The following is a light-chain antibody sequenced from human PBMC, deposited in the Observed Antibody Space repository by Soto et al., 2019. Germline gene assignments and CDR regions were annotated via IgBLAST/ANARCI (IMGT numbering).Light chain of an antibody. CDR3: AAWDDSLSGVV. V-gene: IGLV1-47*02. Sequence: QPVLTQPPSASGPPGQRVNISCSGSTSNIGSNFVFWYQQLPGTAPTLLIYSNNQRPSGVPDRFSGSKSGTSVSLAISGLRSEDEADYFCAAWDDSLSGVVFGGGTKVTVL. CDR1: TSNIGSNF. J-gene: IGLJ2*01. CDR2: SNN.